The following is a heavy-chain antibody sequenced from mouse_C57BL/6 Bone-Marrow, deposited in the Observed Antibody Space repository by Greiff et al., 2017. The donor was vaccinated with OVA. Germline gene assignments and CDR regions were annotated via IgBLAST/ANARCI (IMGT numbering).Heavy chain of an antibody. CDR3: ARHPFAY. Sequence: QVQLQQPGAELVMPGASVKLSCKASGYTFTSYWMHWVKQRPGQGLEWIGKIDPSDSYTNYNQKFKGKSTLTVDKSSSTAYMQLSSLTSEDSAVYYCARHPFAYWGQGTLVTVSA. CDR1: GYTFTSYW. CDR2: IDPSDSYT. J-gene: IGHJ3*01. V-gene: IGHV1-69*01.